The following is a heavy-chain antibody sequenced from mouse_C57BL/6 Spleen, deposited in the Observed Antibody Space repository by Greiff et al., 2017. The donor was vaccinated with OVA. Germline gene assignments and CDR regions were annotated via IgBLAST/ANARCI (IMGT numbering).Heavy chain of an antibody. V-gene: IGHV1-26*01. CDR2: INPNNGGT. Sequence: EVQLQQSGPELVKPGASVKISCKASGYTFTDYYMNWVKQSHGKSLEWIGDINPNNGGTSYNQKFKGKATLTVDKSSSTAYMELRSLTSEDSAVYYCARNYGGSSYGYAMDYWGQGTSVTVSS. D-gene: IGHD1-1*01. CDR3: ARNYGGSSYGYAMDY. J-gene: IGHJ4*01. CDR1: GYTFTDYY.